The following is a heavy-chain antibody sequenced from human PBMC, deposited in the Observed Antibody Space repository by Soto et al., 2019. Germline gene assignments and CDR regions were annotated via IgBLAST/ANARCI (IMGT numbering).Heavy chain of an antibody. Sequence: EVQLLESGGGLVQPGGSLRLSCAASGFTFSSYAMSWVRQAPGKGLEWVSAISGSGGSTYYADSVKGRFTISRDNSKNTLYLQMNSLRAEDTAVYSCAKGDEEGGYADVNYWGQGTLVTVSS. V-gene: IGHV3-23*01. J-gene: IGHJ4*02. CDR2: ISGSGGST. CDR3: AKGDEEGGYADVNY. CDR1: GFTFSSYA. D-gene: IGHD5-12*01.